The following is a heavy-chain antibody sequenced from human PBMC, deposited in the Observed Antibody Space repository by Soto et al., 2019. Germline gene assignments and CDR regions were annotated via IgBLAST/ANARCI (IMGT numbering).Heavy chain of an antibody. V-gene: IGHV1-2*02. CDR2: INPNGGT. D-gene: IGHD4-4*01. J-gene: IGHJ4*02. CDR3: ARSLTTLPTLLDY. Sequence: QVQLVQSGAEVKRPGASVKVSCKASGYTLTDNYMHWVREAPGQGLEWMGWINPNGGTKYAQKFQGRVTMTRDTSISTAYMELSRLRSDDTAVYYCARSLTTLPTLLDYLGQGTRVTGSS. CDR1: GYTLTDNY.